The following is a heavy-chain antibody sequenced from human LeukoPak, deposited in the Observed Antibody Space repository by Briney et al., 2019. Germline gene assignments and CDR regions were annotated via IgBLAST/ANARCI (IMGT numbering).Heavy chain of an antibody. J-gene: IGHJ4*02. V-gene: IGHV1-2*02. Sequence: GASVKVSCKASGYTFTGYYMHWVRQAPGQGLEWMGWINPNSGGTNYAQKFQGRVTMTRDTSISTAYMELSRLRSDDTAVYYCARERITMVRGGPIDYWGQGTLVTVSS. D-gene: IGHD3-10*01. CDR3: ARERITMVRGGPIDY. CDR2: INPNSGGT. CDR1: GYTFTGYY.